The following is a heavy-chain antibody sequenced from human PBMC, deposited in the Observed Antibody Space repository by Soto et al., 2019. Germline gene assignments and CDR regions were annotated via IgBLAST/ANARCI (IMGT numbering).Heavy chain of an antibody. Sequence: PGESLKISCKGSGYSLTSYWIGWVRQMPGKGLEWMGIIYPGDSDTRYSPSFQGQVTISADKSISTAYLQWSSLKASDTAMYYCARHIWGYSGYGDYYYYGMDVWGQGTTVTVSS. D-gene: IGHD5-12*01. CDR3: ARHIWGYSGYGDYYYYGMDV. J-gene: IGHJ6*02. CDR2: IYPGDSDT. CDR1: GYSLTSYW. V-gene: IGHV5-51*01.